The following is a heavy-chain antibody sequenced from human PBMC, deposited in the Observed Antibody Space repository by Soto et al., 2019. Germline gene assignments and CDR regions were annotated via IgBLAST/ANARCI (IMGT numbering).Heavy chain of an antibody. CDR1: GFNFRSYG. CDR3: EKGRITGKTHDGFDI. Sequence: PGGSLRLSCAASGFNFRSYGMYWVRQAPGKGLEWVAVISDDGSYKYYKDAVKGRFTISRDNSKNTVDLQMSSLKSEDTAVYYCEKGRITGKTHDGFDIWGQGTMVTVSS. CDR2: ISDDGSYK. V-gene: IGHV3-30*18. J-gene: IGHJ3*02. D-gene: IGHD1-20*01.